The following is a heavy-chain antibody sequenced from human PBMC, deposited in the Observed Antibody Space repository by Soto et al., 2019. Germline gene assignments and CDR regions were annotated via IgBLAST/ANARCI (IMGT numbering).Heavy chain of an antibody. CDR3: ARRSKGIWFDP. V-gene: IGHV4-59*08. Sequence: SKSLAVTCRSSGGSIRRYYWSWIRQPPGKGLEWIGYIYYSGSTNYNPSLKSRVTISVDTSKNQFSLKLSSVTAADTAVYYCARRSKGIWFDPRCQGTLVTVPS. CDR2: IYYSGST. CDR1: GGSIRRYY. J-gene: IGHJ5*02.